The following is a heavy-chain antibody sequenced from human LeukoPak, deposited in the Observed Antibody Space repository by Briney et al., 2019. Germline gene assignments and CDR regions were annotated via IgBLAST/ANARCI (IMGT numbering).Heavy chain of an antibody. CDR2: IYYSGST. CDR3: ARGYYDSSGPFDY. CDR1: GGSISSSRYY. D-gene: IGHD3-22*01. V-gene: IGHV4-39*01. J-gene: IGHJ4*02. Sequence: SETLSLTCTVSGGSISSSRYYWGRIRQPPGKGLEWTGSIYYSGSTYYTPSLKSRVTISVDTSKNQFSLKLSSVTAADTAVYYCARGYYDSSGPFDYWGQGTLVTVSS.